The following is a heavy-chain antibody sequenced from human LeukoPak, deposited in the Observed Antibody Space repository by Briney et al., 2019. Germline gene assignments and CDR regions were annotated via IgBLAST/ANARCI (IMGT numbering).Heavy chain of an antibody. CDR1: GGPFSSYA. V-gene: IGHV1-69*05. D-gene: IGHD3-22*01. CDR2: IIPIFGTA. CDR3: ASLRTYYDSSGYYYGPFDY. Sequence: VKVSFKASGGPFSSYAISWVRPAPGQGLEWMGGIIPIFGTANYAEKFQGRVTITTDESTSTAYMELSSLRSEDTAVYYCASLRTYYDSSGYYYGPFDYWGQGTLVTVSS. J-gene: IGHJ4*02.